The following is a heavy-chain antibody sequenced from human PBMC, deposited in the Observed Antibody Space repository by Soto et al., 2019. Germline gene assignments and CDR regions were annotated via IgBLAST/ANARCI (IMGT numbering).Heavy chain of an antibody. D-gene: IGHD3-16*01. CDR1: GFTFSNDG. CDR2: ISENGGST. V-gene: IGHV3-23*01. CDR3: AKRASVPGGHLDDY. Sequence: GGSLRLSCAVSGFTFSNDGMSWVRQAPGKGLEWVSAISENGGSTYYADSVKSRFTISRDKSKSALSLQMNSLRAEDTAVYYCAKRASVPGGHLDDYWGQGTLVTVSS. J-gene: IGHJ4*03.